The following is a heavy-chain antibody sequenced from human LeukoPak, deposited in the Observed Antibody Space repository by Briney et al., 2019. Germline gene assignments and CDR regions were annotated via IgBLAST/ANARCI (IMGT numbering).Heavy chain of an antibody. D-gene: IGHD4-17*01. V-gene: IGHV3-30*18. CDR3: AKDDYGDYVGVDY. J-gene: IGHJ4*02. CDR1: GFTFSSYS. Sequence: PGGSLRLSCAASGFTFSSYSMNWVRQAPGKGLEWVAVISYDGSNKYYADSVKGRFTISRDKSKNTLYLQMNSLRAEDTAVYYCAKDDYGDYVGVDYWGQGTLVTVSS. CDR2: ISYDGSNK.